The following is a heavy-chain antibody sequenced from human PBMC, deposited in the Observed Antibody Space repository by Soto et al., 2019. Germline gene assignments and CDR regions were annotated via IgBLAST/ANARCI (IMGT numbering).Heavy chain of an antibody. J-gene: IGHJ6*02. D-gene: IGHD2-2*01. CDR3: AKGDCSSTSCYVGFMYYYYYYGMDV. CDR1: GFTFSSYA. Sequence: GGSLRLSCAASGFTFSSYAMSWVRQAPGKGLEWVSAISGSGGSTYYADSVKGRFTISRDNSKNTLYLQMNSLRAEDTAVYYCAKGDCSSTSCYVGFMYYYYYYGMDVWGQGTTVTVSS. V-gene: IGHV3-23*01. CDR2: ISGSGGST.